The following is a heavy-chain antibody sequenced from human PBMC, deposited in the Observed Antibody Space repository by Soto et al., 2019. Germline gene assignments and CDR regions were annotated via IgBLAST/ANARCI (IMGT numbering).Heavy chain of an antibody. CDR2: IYYSGTT. CDR3: ASLLGIKCDY. V-gene: IGHV4-39*01. CDR1: GGSISSSSYY. J-gene: IGHJ4*02. Sequence: SETLSLTCTVSGGSISSSSYYWGWIRQPPGKGLEWIGTIYYSGTTNYNPSLKSRVTISVDTSQNQFSLKLNSLTAADTAVYYCASLLGIKCDYWGQGALVTVSS. D-gene: IGHD3-10*01.